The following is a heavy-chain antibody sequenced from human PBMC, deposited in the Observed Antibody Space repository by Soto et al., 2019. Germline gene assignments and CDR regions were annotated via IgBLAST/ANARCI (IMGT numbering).Heavy chain of an antibody. D-gene: IGHD3-22*01. CDR1: GFRITGKY. J-gene: IGHJ3*02. CDR2: INPNSGGT. Sequence: GTSAEATWEARGFRITGKYMPWLYQANGQGLEWMGWINPNSGGTNYAQKCQGWVTMTRDTSISTAYMELSRRRSDDTAVYYCAISRADSSGYLGTNAFDIWGQATMISVSS. V-gene: IGHV1-2*04. CDR3: AISRADSSGYLGTNAFDI.